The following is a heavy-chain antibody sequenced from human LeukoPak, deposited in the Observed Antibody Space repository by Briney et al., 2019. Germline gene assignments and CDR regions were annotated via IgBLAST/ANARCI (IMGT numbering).Heavy chain of an antibody. Sequence: SVKVSCKASGGTFSSYAISWVRQAPGQGLEWMGGIIPIFGTANYAQKFQGRVTITADKSTSTAYMELSSLRSEDTAVYYCAXXXXGYYVLDAFDIWGQGTMVTVSS. J-gene: IGHJ3*02. CDR1: GGTFSSYA. V-gene: IGHV1-69*06. D-gene: IGHD3-22*01. CDR2: IIPIFGTA. CDR3: AXXXXGYYVLDAFDI.